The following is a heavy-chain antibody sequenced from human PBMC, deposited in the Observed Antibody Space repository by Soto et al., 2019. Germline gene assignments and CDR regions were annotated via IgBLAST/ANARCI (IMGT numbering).Heavy chain of an antibody. CDR2: INHSGST. J-gene: IGHJ4*02. CDR3: ARGAGSSGWRYYFDY. D-gene: IGHD6-19*01. CDR1: GGSFSGYY. Sequence: PETLSLTCAVYGGSFSGYYWSWIRQPPGKGLEWIGEINHSGSTNYNPSLKSRVTISVDTSKNQFSLKLSSVTAADTAVYYCARGAGSSGWRYYFDYWGQGTLVTVSS. V-gene: IGHV4-34*01.